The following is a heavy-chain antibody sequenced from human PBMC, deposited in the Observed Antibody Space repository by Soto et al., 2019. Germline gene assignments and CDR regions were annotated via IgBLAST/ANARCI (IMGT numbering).Heavy chain of an antibody. D-gene: IGHD2-21*02. CDR1: GGTFSSYA. V-gene: IGHV1-69*12. CDR3: ARELRVVVTAIQDAFDI. J-gene: IGHJ3*02. CDR2: IIPIFGTA. Sequence: QVQLVQSGAEVKKPGSSVKVSCKASGGTFSSYAISWVRQAPGQGLEWMGGIIPIFGTANYAQKFQGRVTITADESTSTAYMELSSLRSEDTAVYYSARELRVVVTAIQDAFDIWGQGTMVTVSS.